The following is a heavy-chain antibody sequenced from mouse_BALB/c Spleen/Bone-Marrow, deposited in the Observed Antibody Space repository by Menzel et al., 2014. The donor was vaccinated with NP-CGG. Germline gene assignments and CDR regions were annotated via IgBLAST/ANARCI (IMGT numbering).Heavy chain of an antibody. J-gene: IGHJ2*01. CDR1: GFTFSDYY. Sequence: EVQGVESGGGLVQPGGSLKLSCATSGFTFSDYYMYWVRQTPEKRLEWVAYISNGGGSTYYPDTVKGRFTISRDNAKNTLYLQMSRLKSEGTAMYYCARGGLWSSFDYWGQGTTLTVSS. V-gene: IGHV5-12*02. CDR2: ISNGGGST. D-gene: IGHD1-1*02. CDR3: ARGGLWSSFDY.